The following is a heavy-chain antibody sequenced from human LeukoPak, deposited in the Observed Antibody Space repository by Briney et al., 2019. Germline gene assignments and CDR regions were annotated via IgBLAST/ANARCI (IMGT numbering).Heavy chain of an antibody. D-gene: IGHD6-13*01. Sequence: SETLSLTCAVYGGSFSGYYWSWIRQPPGKGLEWIGEINHSGSTNYNPSLKSRVTISVDTSKNQFSLKLSSVTAADTAVYYCARGRGVDHRSSWFFDCWGQGTLVTVSS. J-gene: IGHJ4*02. CDR2: INHSGST. V-gene: IGHV4-34*01. CDR3: ARGRGVDHRSSWFFDC. CDR1: GGSFSGYY.